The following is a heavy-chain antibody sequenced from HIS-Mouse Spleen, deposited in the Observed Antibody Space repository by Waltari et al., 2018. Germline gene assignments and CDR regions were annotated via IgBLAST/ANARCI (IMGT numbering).Heavy chain of an antibody. CDR3: ARRLAPDY. D-gene: IGHD4-17*01. V-gene: IGHV3-7*01. J-gene: IGHJ4*02. CDR1: GFTFSSYW. CDR2: MKEDGSEK. Sequence: EVQLVESGGGLVQPGGSLRLSCAASGFTFSSYWMSWVRQAPGKGLEWVGNMKEDGSEKYYVDSGKGRFPISRANAKNSLYLQMNSLRAEDTAVYYCARRLAPDYWGQGTLVTVSS.